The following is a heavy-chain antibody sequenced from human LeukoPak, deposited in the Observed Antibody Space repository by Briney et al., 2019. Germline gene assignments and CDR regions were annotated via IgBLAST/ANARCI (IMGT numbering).Heavy chain of an antibody. J-gene: IGHJ5*02. CDR1: GFTFSSYG. D-gene: IGHD5-24*01. CDR2: ISGSGGST. CDR3: ARQRDGYNRFDP. V-gene: IGHV3-23*01. Sequence: GGTPRLSCAASGFTFSSYGMSWVRQAPGKGLEWVSAISGSGGSTYYADSVKGRFTISRDNSKNTLYLQMNSLRAEDTAVYYCARQRDGYNRFDPWGQGTLVTVSS.